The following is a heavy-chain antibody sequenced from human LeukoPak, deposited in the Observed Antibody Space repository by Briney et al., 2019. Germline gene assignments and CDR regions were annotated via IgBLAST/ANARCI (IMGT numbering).Heavy chain of an antibody. Sequence: SETLSLTCTVSGGSISSYYWSWIRQPPGKGLEWIGYIYYSGSTNYNPSLKSRVTISVDTPKNQFSLKLSSVTAADTAVYYCARGVAAAGTFLVTRLLGWFDPWGQGTLVTVSS. CDR3: ARGVAAAGTFLVTRLLGWFDP. J-gene: IGHJ5*02. V-gene: IGHV4-59*01. CDR2: IYYSGST. D-gene: IGHD6-13*01. CDR1: GGSISSYY.